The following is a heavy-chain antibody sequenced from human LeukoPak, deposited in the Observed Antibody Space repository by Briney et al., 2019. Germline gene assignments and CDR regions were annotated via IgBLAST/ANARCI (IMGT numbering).Heavy chain of an antibody. J-gene: IGHJ4*02. D-gene: IGHD1-26*01. CDR1: GSTFSSYS. CDR2: ISSSSSYI. CDR3: ARDLGDYSGYIYY. Sequence: PGGSLRLSCAASGSTFSSYSMNWVRQAPGKGLEWVSSISSSSSYIYYADSVKGRFTISRDNAKNSLYLQMNSLRAEDTAVYYCARDLGDYSGYIYYWGQGTLVTVSS. V-gene: IGHV3-21*01.